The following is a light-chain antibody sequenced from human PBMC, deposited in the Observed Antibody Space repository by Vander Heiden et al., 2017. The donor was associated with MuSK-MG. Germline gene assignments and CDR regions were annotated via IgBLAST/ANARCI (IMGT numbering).Light chain of an antibody. V-gene: IGKV1-39*01. CDR3: QQGVSTFWT. CDR2: AAS. CDR1: QSISSY. Sequence: DIQMTQSPSSLSASVGDRVTITCRASQSISSYLNWYQQKPGKAPKLLIYAASSLQSGVPSRFSGSGFGTDFALTISSLQPEDFATYYCQQGVSTFWTFGQGTKVEIK. J-gene: IGKJ1*01.